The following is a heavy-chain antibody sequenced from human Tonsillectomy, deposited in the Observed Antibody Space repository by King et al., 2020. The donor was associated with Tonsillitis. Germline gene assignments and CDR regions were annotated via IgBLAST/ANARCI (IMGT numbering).Heavy chain of an antibody. CDR1: GFTFSSYS. V-gene: IGHV3-21*01. Sequence: DVQLVESGGGLVKPGGSLRLSCAASGFTFSSYSMNLVRQAPGKGLEWVSSISTTSTYIYLPDSVKGRFTIPRDNAKNLLYLQMSSLRAEDTAVYYCARGNGDNWGQGTLVTVSS. D-gene: IGHD2-8*01. J-gene: IGHJ4*02. CDR2: ISTTSTYI. CDR3: ARGNGDN.